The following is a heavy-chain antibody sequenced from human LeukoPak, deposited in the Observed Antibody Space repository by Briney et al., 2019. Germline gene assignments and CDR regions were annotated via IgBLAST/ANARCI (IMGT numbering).Heavy chain of an antibody. CDR3: VRAYSRGYSDDFDY. CDR1: GFTFSDYY. J-gene: IGHJ4*02. CDR2: ISGDNGSI. V-gene: IGHV3-11*01. Sequence: GSLRLSCAASGFTFSDYYMSWFRQAPGKGLEWLSYISGDNGSIYYADSVRGRFTISRDNAKNSLYLQVNSLRGEDTAVYYCVRAYSRGYSDDFDYWGQGTLVTVSS. D-gene: IGHD6-25*01.